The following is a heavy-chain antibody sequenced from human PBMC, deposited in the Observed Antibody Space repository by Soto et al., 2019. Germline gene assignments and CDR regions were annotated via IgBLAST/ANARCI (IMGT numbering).Heavy chain of an antibody. D-gene: IGHD4-4*01. CDR2: ITYSGSA. CDR1: GDSVRGGTHY. J-gene: IGHJ4*01. CDR3: ARATGAPCPTL. Sequence: SETLSLTCTVSGDSVRGGTHYWTWIRQPPGKGLEWVGYITYSGSANYNPSLKGRVTISLDTSKNHFSLRLISVTAADTAVYYCARATGAPCPTLWGHGTLVTVSS. V-gene: IGHV4-61*03.